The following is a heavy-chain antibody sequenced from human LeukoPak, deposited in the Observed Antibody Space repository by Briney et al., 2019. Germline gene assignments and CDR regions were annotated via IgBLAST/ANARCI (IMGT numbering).Heavy chain of an antibody. Sequence: GGSLRLSCAASGFTFSSYGMHWVRQAPGKGLEWVAVIWYDGSNKYYADSVKGRFTISRDNSKNTLYLQMNSLRAEDTAVYYCAREGQQLVNDYWGQGTLVTVSS. CDR2: IWYDGSNK. V-gene: IGHV3-33*01. D-gene: IGHD6-13*01. CDR1: GFTFSSYG. CDR3: AREGQQLVNDY. J-gene: IGHJ4*02.